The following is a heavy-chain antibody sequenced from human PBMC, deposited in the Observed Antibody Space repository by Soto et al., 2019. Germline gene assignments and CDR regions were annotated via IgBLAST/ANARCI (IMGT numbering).Heavy chain of an antibody. CDR1: GYTFTTYG. D-gene: IGHD3-10*01. CDR3: GGPFYGSGSSHYGMDV. J-gene: IGHJ6*02. CDR2: INTYNGNT. V-gene: IGHV1-18*01. Sequence: QVQLMQSGAEVKKPGASVKVSCKASGYTFTTYGITWVRQVPGQGLEWMGWINTYNGNTDYAQKLQDRVTMTTDTSTSTADMELRALRFDDTAVYYCGGPFYGSGSSHYGMDVGGQGTTVTVSS.